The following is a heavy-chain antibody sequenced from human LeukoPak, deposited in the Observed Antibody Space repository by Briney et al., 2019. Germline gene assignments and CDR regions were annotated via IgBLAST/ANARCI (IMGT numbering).Heavy chain of an antibody. CDR3: ARDQYYYDSSGYYARYYYGMDV. V-gene: IGHV6-1*01. D-gene: IGHD3-22*01. CDR1: GDNVSSNSAA. J-gene: IGHJ6*02. CDR2: TYYRSKWYN. Sequence: SQTLSLTCAISGDNVSSNSAAWNWIRQSPSRGLEWLGRTYYRSKWYNDYAVSVKSRITINPDTSKNQFSLQLNSVTPEDTAVYYCARDQYYYDSSGYYARYYYGMDVWGQGTTVTVSS.